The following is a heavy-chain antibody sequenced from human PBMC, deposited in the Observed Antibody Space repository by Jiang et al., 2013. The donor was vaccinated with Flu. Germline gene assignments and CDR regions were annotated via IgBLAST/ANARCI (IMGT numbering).Heavy chain of an antibody. CDR1: GGSISSYY. CDR3: ARESLGDTMIVVPYWYFDL. D-gene: IGHD3-22*01. CDR2: IYYSGST. Sequence: GPGLVKPSETLSLTCTVSGGSISSYYWSWIRQPPGKGLEWIGYIYYSGSTNYNPSLKSRVTISVDTSKNQFSLKLSSVTAADTAVYYCARESLGDTMIVVPYWYFDLWGRGTLVTVSS. J-gene: IGHJ2*01. V-gene: IGHV4-59*01.